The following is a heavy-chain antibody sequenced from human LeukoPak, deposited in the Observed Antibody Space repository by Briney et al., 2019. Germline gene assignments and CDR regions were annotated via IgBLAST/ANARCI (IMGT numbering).Heavy chain of an antibody. CDR2: ISSSSSYI. CDR3: ASQAYSSSWYYY. CDR1: GFTFSSYA. Sequence: PGGSLRLSCAASGFTFSSYAMSWVRQAPGRGLEWVSSISSSSSYIYYADSVKGRFTISRDNAKNSLYLQMNSLRAEDTAVYYCASQAYSSSWYYYWGQGTLVTVSS. D-gene: IGHD6-13*01. V-gene: IGHV3-21*01. J-gene: IGHJ4*02.